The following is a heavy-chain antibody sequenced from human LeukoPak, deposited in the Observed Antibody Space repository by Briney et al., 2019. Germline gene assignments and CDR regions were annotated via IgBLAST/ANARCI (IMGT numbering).Heavy chain of an antibody. Sequence: SETLSLTCAVYGGSFSGYYWSWIRQPPGKGLEWIGEINHSGSTNYNPSLKSRVTISVDTSKNQFSLKLSSVTAADTAVYYCARDRIFGKDTAMVRGYYYYMDVWGKGTTVTVSS. CDR3: ARDRIFGKDTAMVRGYYYYMDV. CDR2: INHSGST. J-gene: IGHJ6*03. D-gene: IGHD5-18*01. CDR1: GGSFSGYY. V-gene: IGHV4-34*01.